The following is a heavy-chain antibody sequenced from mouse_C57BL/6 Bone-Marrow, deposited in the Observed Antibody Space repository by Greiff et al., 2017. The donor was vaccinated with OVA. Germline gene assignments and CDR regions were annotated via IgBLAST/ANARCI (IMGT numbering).Heavy chain of an antibody. CDR2: IYPRSGNT. Sequence: VQVVESGAELARPGASVKLSCKASGYTFTSYGISWVKQRTGQGLEWIGEIYPRSGNTYYNEKFKGKATLTADKSSSTAYMELRSLTSEDSAVYFCARMRGYYAPEGFAYWGQGTLVTVSA. CDR1: GYTFTSYG. J-gene: IGHJ3*01. V-gene: IGHV1-81*01. D-gene: IGHD2-1*01. CDR3: ARMRGYYAPEGFAY.